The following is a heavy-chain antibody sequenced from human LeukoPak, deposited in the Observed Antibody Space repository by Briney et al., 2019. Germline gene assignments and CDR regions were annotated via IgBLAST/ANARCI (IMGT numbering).Heavy chain of an antibody. J-gene: IGHJ6*02. D-gene: IGHD3-3*01. CDR3: AKVGEYYDFWSGPYYYYGMDV. Sequence: TGGSLRLSCAASGFTFSSYAMSWVRQAPGKGLEWVSAISGSGGSTYYADSVKGRFTISRDNSKNTLYLQMNSLRAEDTAVYYCAKVGEYYDFWSGPYYYYGMDVWGQGTTVTVSS. V-gene: IGHV3-23*01. CDR2: ISGSGGST. CDR1: GFTFSSYA.